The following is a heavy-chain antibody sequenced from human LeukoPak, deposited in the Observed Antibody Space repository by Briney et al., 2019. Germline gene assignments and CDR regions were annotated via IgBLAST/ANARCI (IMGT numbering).Heavy chain of an antibody. Sequence: SGGSLRLSCAASGFTFDDYAMHSVRQVPGRGLEWVSLISGDAGNTYYAESVKGRFTISRDNSKNSLYLQMNSLRAEDTALYYCAKVKASYYFHSGSLGVDYWGQGTLVTVSS. J-gene: IGHJ4*02. D-gene: IGHD3-10*01. CDR3: AKVKASYYFHSGSLGVDY. CDR2: ISGDAGNT. CDR1: GFTFDDYA. V-gene: IGHV3-43*02.